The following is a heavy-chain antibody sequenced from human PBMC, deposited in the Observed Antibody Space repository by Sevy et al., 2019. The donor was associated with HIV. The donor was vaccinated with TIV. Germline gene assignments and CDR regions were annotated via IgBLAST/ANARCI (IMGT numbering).Heavy chain of an antibody. CDR3: ARDAARVIVPTAGFDY. D-gene: IGHD1-1*01. J-gene: IGHJ4*02. CDR1: GFTFRSFS. V-gene: IGHV3-33*01. Sequence: GGSLRLSCVASGFTFRSFSMHWVRQAPGKGLEWVAAIWYDGRTERYADSVQGRFTISRDNSKKTLYLQMNSLSDEDTDIYYCARDAARVIVPTAGFDYWGQGTLVNVSS. CDR2: IWYDGRTE.